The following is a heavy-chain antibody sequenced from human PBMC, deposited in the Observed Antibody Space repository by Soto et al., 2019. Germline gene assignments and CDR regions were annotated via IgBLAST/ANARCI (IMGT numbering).Heavy chain of an antibody. Sequence: PGESLKISCKGSGYSFAGYWITWVRQKPGKGLEWMGRIDPSDSQTYYSPSFRGHVTISATKSITTVFLQWSSLRASDTAMYYCARQIYDSDTGPNFQYSFDSWGQGTPGTVSS. CDR2: IDPSDSQT. V-gene: IGHV5-10-1*01. J-gene: IGHJ4*02. CDR3: ARQIYDSDTGPNFQYSFDS. CDR1: GYSFAGYW. D-gene: IGHD3-22*01.